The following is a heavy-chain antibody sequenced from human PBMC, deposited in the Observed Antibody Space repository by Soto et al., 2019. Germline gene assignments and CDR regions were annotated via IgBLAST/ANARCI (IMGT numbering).Heavy chain of an antibody. CDR3: AKYRGPTTAVFYFDC. Sequence: PGGSLRLSCSASGFTFSTYVMGWVRQAPGKGLEWVSGIRSSGGITYYADSVRGRFTISRDNSKNTLYLEMNSLRVDDTAVYYCAKYRGPTTAVFYFDCWGQGT. CDR2: IRSSGGIT. V-gene: IGHV3-23*01. D-gene: IGHD4-17*01. CDR1: GFTFSTYV. J-gene: IGHJ4*02.